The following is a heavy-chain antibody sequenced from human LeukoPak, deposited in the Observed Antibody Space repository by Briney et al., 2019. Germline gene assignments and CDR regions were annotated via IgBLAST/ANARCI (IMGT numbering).Heavy chain of an antibody. CDR3: ASTYSSRFYFDF. V-gene: IGHV4-59*01. CDR1: GGSIGSYY. D-gene: IGHD6-13*01. J-gene: IGHJ4*02. CDR2: ISNSGNT. Sequence: SETLSLTXTVSGGSIGSYYWSWIRQSPGQGLECIGYISNSGNTNYNHSLASRVTMSLDTSNNQFSLKLDSVTPADTAVYYCASTYSSRFYFDFWGQGSLVTVSS.